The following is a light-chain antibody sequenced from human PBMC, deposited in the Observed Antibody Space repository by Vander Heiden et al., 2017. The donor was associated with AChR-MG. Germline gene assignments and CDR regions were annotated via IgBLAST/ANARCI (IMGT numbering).Light chain of an antibody. CDR2: QER. CDR1: KLGNKY. J-gene: IGLJ2*01. V-gene: IGLV3-1*01. CDR3: QAWDSRIV. Sequence: SYELTQPPSVSVSPGQTASITCSGDKLGNKYAFWYQQKPGQSPVLLIYQERKRPSGIPERFSGSNSGNTATLTISGTQAMDEADYYCQAWDSRIVFGGGTKLTVL.